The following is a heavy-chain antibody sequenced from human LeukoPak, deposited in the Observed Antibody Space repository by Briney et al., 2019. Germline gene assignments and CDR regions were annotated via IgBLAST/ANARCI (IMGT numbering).Heavy chain of an antibody. CDR1: GFTFSSYV. CDR3: AKDPRMTTLDY. V-gene: IGHV3-23*01. D-gene: IGHD4-11*01. J-gene: IGHJ4*02. Sequence: GGSLRLSCAASGFTFSSYVMSWVRQAPGKGLEWVSAISASGGSTYYADSVKGRFTISRDNSKNTLYLQMHSLRAEDTAVCYCAKDPRMTTLDYWGQGTLVTVSS. CDR2: ISASGGST.